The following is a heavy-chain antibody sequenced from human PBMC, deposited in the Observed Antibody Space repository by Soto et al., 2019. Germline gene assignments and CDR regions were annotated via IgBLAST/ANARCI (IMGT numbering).Heavy chain of an antibody. Sequence: SETLSLTCAISGDSVSSNSAAWNWIRQSPSRGLELLGRTYYRSKWYKEYAPSVKSRITINPDTSKNQFSLQLNSVSPEDTAVYYCARTIGWLDPWGQGTLVTVSS. CDR2: TYYRSKWYK. J-gene: IGHJ5*02. CDR1: GDSVSSNSAA. CDR3: ARTIGWLDP. D-gene: IGHD1-26*01. V-gene: IGHV6-1*01.